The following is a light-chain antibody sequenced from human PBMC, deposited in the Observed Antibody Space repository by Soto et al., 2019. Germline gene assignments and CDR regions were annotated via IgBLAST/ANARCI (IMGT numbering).Light chain of an antibody. V-gene: IGKV1-39*01. J-gene: IGKJ4*01. Sequence: DMQMTQSPSTLSATAGDRVTITCRASLSISSWLAWYQHKPGRVPTLLISAASTLHSGVPSRFVGSGSGTDFTVTISGLQPEDFATYYCQQSHATPTFGGGTKVDIK. CDR1: LSISSW. CDR2: AAS. CDR3: QQSHATPT.